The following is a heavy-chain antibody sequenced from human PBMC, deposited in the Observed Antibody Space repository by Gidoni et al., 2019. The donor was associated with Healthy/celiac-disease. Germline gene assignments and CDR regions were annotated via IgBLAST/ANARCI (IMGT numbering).Heavy chain of an antibody. CDR2: ISSNGAST. CDR3: ARAGIAAAGKNAFDI. D-gene: IGHD6-13*01. CDR1: A. J-gene: IGHJ3*02. V-gene: IGHV3-64*01. Sequence: AMHWVRQAPGKGLEYVSAISSNGASTYYANSVKGRFTISRDNSKNTLYLQMGSLRAEDMAVYYCARAGIAAAGKNAFDIWGQGTMVTVSS.